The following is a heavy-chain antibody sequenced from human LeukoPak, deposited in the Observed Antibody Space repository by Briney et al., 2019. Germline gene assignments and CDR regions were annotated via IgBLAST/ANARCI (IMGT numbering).Heavy chain of an antibody. CDR3: ARMQWGDTYFDY. CDR2: IIPIFGTA. D-gene: IGHD6-19*01. J-gene: IGHJ4*02. CDR1: GGTFSSYA. V-gene: IGHV1-69*05. Sequence: SVKVSCKASGGTFSSYAISWVRQAPGQGLEWMGGIIPIFGTANYAQKFQGRVTITTDESTSTAYMELSSLRSEDTAVYYCARMQWGDTYFDYWGQGTLVTVSS.